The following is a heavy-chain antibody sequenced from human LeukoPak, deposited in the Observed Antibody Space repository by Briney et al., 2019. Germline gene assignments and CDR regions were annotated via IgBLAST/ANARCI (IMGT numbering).Heavy chain of an antibody. CDR1: GFTFKKYD. CDR2: ISSSSSYI. J-gene: IGHJ6*03. D-gene: IGHD5-12*01. Sequence: GGTLRLSCAASGFTFKKYDVTWVRQAPGKGLEWVSSISSSSSYIYYADSVKGRFTISRDNAKNSLYLQMNSLKTEDTAVYYCTGHKVAKVRSPKKITPPFYYYYYYMDVWGKGTTVTVSS. V-gene: IGHV3-21*03. CDR3: TGHKVAKVRSPKKITPPFYYYYYYMDV.